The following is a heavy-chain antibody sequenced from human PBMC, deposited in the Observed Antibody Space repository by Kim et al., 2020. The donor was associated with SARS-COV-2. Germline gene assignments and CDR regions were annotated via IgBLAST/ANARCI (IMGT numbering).Heavy chain of an antibody. D-gene: IGHD5-12*01. CDR3: ARDLYSGYDGDYYYYYGMDV. V-gene: IGHV3-30*04. CDR2: ISYDGSNK. CDR1: GFTFSSYA. Sequence: GGSLRLSCAASGFTFSSYAMHWVRQAPGKGLEWVAVISYDGSNKYYADSVKGRFTISRDNSKNTLYLQMNSLRAEDTAVYYCARDLYSGYDGDYYYYYGMDVWGQGTTVTVSS. J-gene: IGHJ6*02.